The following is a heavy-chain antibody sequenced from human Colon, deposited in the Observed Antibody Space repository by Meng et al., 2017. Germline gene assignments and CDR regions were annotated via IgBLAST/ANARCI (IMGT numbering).Heavy chain of an antibody. Sequence: QVHLHESGQGLVRPSDALSLVCTVSGGSIKSGGYHLSWVRQHPGKGLEYIGFMSDSGTTDYNPSLRSRVSISEIGSSKNQFSLTLRSVTAADTATYFCARDTLYGTDYWGQGVLVTVSS. J-gene: IGHJ4*02. V-gene: IGHV4-31*03. D-gene: IGHD4-17*01. CDR3: ARDTLYGTDY. CDR2: MSDSGTT. CDR1: GGSIKSGGYH.